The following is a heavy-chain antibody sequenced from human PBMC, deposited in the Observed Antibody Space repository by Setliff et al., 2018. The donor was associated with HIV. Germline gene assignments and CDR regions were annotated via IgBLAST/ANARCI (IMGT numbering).Heavy chain of an antibody. CDR3: ARVGYHGSGRYSFDY. V-gene: IGHV4-59*08. Sequence: PSETLSLTCTVSGDSISSHYWSWIRQPPGKGLEWIGYIYYSGGTNYNPSLKSRVTISADTSKNQFSLNLSSVTAAETAVYYCARVGYHGSGRYSFDYWGQGTLVTVSS. CDR1: GDSISSHY. J-gene: IGHJ4*02. CDR2: IYYSGGT. D-gene: IGHD3-10*01.